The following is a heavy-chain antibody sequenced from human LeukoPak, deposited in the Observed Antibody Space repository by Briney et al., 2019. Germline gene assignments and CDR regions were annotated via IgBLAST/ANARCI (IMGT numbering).Heavy chain of an antibody. CDR3: AHSTPGFFGVVIIPWAYFDY. J-gene: IGHJ4*02. Sequence: SGPTLVKPTQTLTLTCTFSGFSLSTSGVGVGWIRQPPGKALEWLALIYWNDDKHYSPSLKSRLTITKDTSKNQVVLTMTNMDPVDTATYYCAHSTPGFFGVVIIPWAYFDYWGQGTLVTVSS. D-gene: IGHD3-3*01. CDR2: IYWNDDK. CDR1: GFSLSTSGVG. V-gene: IGHV2-5*01.